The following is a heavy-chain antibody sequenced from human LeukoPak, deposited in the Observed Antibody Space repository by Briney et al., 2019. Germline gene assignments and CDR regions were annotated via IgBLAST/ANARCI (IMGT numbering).Heavy chain of an antibody. V-gene: IGHV6-1*01. CDR1: GDSVSSDSAA. Sequence: SQTLSLTCAISGDSVSSDSAAWSWIRQSPSRGLEWLGRIYYRSKWYSDYAISLKSRITINPDTSKNLFSLQLNSVTPEDTAVYYCARGVHSYFFDYWGQGTLVTVSS. CDR3: ARGVHSYFFDY. J-gene: IGHJ4*02. CDR2: IYYRSKWYS. D-gene: IGHD2-15*01.